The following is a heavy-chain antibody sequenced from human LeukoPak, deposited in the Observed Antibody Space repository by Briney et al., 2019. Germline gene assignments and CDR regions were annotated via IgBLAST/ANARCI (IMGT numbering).Heavy chain of an antibody. Sequence: ASVKVSCKASGYTFTSYDINWVRQATGQGLGGMECINPNRGNTGYAQKFQGRVTMTRNTSISTAYMELSSLRSEDTAVYYCARGLGVRSLLRFRRNYYYMDVWGKGTTVTVSS. CDR3: ARGLGVRSLLRFRRNYYYMDV. CDR1: GYTFTSYD. J-gene: IGHJ6*03. V-gene: IGHV1-8*01. D-gene: IGHD3-3*01. CDR2: INPNRGNT.